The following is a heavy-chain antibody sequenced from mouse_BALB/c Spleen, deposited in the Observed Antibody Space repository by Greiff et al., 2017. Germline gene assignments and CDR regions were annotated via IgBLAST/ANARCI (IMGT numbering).Heavy chain of an antibody. J-gene: IGHJ4*01. Sequence: EVMLVESGGGLVQPGGSMKLSCVASGFTFSNYWMNWVRQSPEKGLEWVAEIRLKSNNYATHYAESVKGRFTISRDDSKSSVYLQMNNLRAEDTGIYYCTPPYYGSSYGYYAMDYWGQGTSVTVSS. CDR2: IRLKSNNYAT. CDR1: GFTFSNYW. D-gene: IGHD1-1*01. CDR3: TPPYYGSSYGYYAMDY. V-gene: IGHV6-6*02.